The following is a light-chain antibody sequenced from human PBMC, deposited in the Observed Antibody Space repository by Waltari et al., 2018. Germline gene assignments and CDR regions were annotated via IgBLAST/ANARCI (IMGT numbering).Light chain of an antibody. CDR1: QDISNY. J-gene: IGKJ3*01. CDR3: MQALQTPRFT. Sequence: DIQMTQSPSSLSASVGDRVTITCQASQDISNYLNWYQQKPGKAPKLLIYDASNLETGVPSRFSGSGSGTDFTFTISRVEAEDVGVYYCMQALQTPRFTFGPGTKVDIK. V-gene: IGKV1-33*01. CDR2: DAS.